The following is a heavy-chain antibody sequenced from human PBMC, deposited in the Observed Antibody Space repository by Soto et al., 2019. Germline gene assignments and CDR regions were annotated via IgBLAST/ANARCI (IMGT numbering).Heavy chain of an antibody. Sequence: GASVKVSCKASGGTFSSYAISWVRQAPGQGLEWMGGIIPIFGRANYAQKFQGRVTITADKSTSTAYMELSSLRSEDTAVYYCARYWNYYGSGSYYYNWFDPWGQGTLVTVSS. CDR3: ARYWNYYGSGSYYYNWFDP. D-gene: IGHD3-10*01. CDR1: GGTFSSYA. J-gene: IGHJ5*02. CDR2: IIPIFGRA. V-gene: IGHV1-69*06.